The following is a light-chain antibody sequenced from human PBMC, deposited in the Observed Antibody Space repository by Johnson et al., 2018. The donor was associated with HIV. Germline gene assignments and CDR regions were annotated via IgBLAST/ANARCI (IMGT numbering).Light chain of an antibody. Sequence: SVLTQPPSVSAAPGQKVTISCSGSTSNIGNKFVSWYQQLPGTAPKLLIYENSKRPSGIPDRFSCSKSGTSATLGITGLQTGDEADYYCGTWDTSLSAGGVFGSGTKVTVL. CDR1: TSNIGNKF. CDR3: GTWDTSLSAGGV. V-gene: IGLV1-51*02. CDR2: ENS. J-gene: IGLJ1*01.